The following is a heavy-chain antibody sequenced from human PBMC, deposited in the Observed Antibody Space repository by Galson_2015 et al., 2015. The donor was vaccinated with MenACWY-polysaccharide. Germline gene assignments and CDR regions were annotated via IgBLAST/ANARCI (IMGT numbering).Heavy chain of an antibody. D-gene: IGHD1-1*01. CDR1: GFTFSSYG. CDR2: MWNDGSNE. J-gene: IGHJ6*02. CDR3: ARRQDSERFHLYYGRDV. Sequence: SLRLSCATSGFTFSSYGIHWVRQAPGKGLEWVALMWNDGSNEYYADSVKGRFTISRDNSKNTVFLQMNSLRAEDTAVYYCARRQDSERFHLYYGRDVWGQGTTVTVSS. V-gene: IGHV3-33*01.